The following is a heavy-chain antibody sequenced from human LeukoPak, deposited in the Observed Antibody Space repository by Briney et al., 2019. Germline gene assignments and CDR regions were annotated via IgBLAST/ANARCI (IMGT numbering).Heavy chain of an antibody. CDR1: GFTFSSYA. V-gene: IGHV3-23*01. J-gene: IGHJ4*02. CDR3: AKKIGGHYCYDY. Sequence: GGSLRLSCAASGFTFSSYAMSWVRQAPGKGLEWVSSLSGSGGSTYYADSVKGRFTISRDNSKNTVYLQMNSLRAEDTAVYYCAKKIGGHYCYDYWGQGTLVTVSS. D-gene: IGHD3-22*01. CDR2: LSGSGGST.